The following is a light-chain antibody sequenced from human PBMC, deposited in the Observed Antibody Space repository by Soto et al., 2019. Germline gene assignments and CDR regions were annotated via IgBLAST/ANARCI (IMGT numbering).Light chain of an antibody. V-gene: IGKV1-5*01. CDR3: QHYYRYSGA. J-gene: IGKJ1*01. CDR2: ATS. CDR1: QTVYSW. Sequence: DFQMTQSPSTLSASVGDRVTITCRASQTVYSWVAWYQQKPGKAPKLLIYATSTLQDGVPSRFSGSGSGTEFSLTIDSLQPDDFATYSCQHYYRYSGAFGHGTKVDVK.